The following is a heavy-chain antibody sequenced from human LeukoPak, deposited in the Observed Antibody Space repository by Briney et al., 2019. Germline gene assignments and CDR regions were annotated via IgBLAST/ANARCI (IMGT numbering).Heavy chain of an antibody. CDR1: GFTFSSYA. V-gene: IGHV3-30-3*01. J-gene: IGHJ6*03. Sequence: GGSLRLSCAASGFTFSSYAMHWVRQAPGKGLEWVAVISYDGSNKYYADSVKGRFTTSRDNSKNTLYLQMNSLRAEDTAVYYCARDRVVVVRRGYMDVWGKGTTVTVSS. CDR3: ARDRVVVVRRGYMDV. D-gene: IGHD2-2*01. CDR2: ISYDGSNK.